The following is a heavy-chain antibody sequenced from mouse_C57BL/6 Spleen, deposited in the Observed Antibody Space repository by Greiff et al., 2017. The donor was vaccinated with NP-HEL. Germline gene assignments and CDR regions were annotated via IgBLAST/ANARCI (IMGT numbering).Heavy chain of an antibody. J-gene: IGHJ4*01. Sequence: VQLQQSGPGLVAPSQSLSITCTVSGFSLTSYGVDWVRQSPGKGLEWLGVIWGVGSTNYNSALKSRLSISKDNSKSQVFLKMNSLQTDDTAMYYCAREAYYGSSYLYAMDYWGQGTSVTVSS. CDR3: AREAYYGSSYLYAMDY. V-gene: IGHV2-6*01. CDR1: GFSLTSYG. D-gene: IGHD1-1*01. CDR2: IWGVGST.